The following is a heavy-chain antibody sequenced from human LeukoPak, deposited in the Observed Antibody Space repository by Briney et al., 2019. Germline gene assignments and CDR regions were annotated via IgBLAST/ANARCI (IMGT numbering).Heavy chain of an antibody. D-gene: IGHD2-15*01. Sequence: PSETLSLTCTVSGGSISSYYWSWIRQPAGKGLEWTGRISSSGSTDYNPSLKSRVTMPVDTSKTQFSLKLSSVTAADTAVYYCAREGRSSTPGYWGQGTLVTVSS. CDR1: GGSISSYY. CDR2: ISSSGST. J-gene: IGHJ4*02. CDR3: AREGRSSTPGY. V-gene: IGHV4-4*07.